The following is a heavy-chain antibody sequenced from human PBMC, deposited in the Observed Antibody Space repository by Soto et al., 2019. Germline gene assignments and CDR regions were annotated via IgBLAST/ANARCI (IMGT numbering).Heavy chain of an antibody. J-gene: IGHJ6*02. D-gene: IGHD2-15*01. CDR1: GYTLTELS. CDR2: FDPEDGET. V-gene: IGHV1-24*01. CDR3: ATERGGSYGPYYYYGMDV. Sequence: GAAVKVSCKVSGYTLTELSINWVRPAPGKGLEWMGGFDPEDGETIYAQKFQGRVTMTEDTSTDTAYMELSSLRSEDTAVYYCATERGGSYGPYYYYGMDVCGQGTTVTVSS.